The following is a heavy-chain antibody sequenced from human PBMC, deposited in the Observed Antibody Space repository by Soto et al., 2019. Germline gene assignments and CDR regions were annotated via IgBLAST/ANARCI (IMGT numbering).Heavy chain of an antibody. CDR1: GFTFSSYG. CDR3: ARDGYCSSTSCPEAYYYYYYMDV. J-gene: IGHJ6*03. D-gene: IGHD2-2*03. V-gene: IGHV3-33*01. Sequence: GGSLRLSCAASGFTFSSYGMHWVRQAPGKGLEWVAVIWYDGSNKYYADSVKGRFTISRDNSKNTLYLQMNSLRAEDTAVYYCARDGYCSSTSCPEAYYYYYYMDVWGKGTTVTVSS. CDR2: IWYDGSNK.